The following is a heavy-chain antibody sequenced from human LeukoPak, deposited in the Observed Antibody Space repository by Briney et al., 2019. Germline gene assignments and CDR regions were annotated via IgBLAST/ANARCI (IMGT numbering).Heavy chain of an antibody. D-gene: IGHD3-10*01. CDR2: IYYSGNT. V-gene: IGHV4-59*01. CDR1: GGSISSYY. J-gene: IGHJ4*02. Sequence: SETLSLTCTVSGGSISSYYWSWIRQPPGKGLEWIGYIYYSGNTNYNPSLRSRVTISVDASKNQFSLKLSSVTAADTAVYYCARDRDYYGSGSSYFDYWGQGTLVTVSS. CDR3: ARDRDYYGSGSSYFDY.